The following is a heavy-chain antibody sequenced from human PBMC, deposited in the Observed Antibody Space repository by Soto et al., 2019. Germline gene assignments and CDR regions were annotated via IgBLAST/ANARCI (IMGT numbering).Heavy chain of an antibody. CDR1: GGSIRSNNR. Sequence: PSEPLSLTCAVSGGSIRSNNRWSWVRQPPGKGLEWTGEIFHSGSTNYNPSLKARVTISVDKSKNQFSLKLSSVTAADTAVYYCARVYSGSYSDYWGQGTLVTVSS. V-gene: IGHV4-4*02. CDR2: IFHSGST. J-gene: IGHJ4*02. CDR3: ARVYSGSYSDY. D-gene: IGHD1-26*01.